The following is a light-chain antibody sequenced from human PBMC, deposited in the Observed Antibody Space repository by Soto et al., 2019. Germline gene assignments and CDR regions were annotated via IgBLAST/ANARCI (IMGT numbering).Light chain of an antibody. J-gene: IGLJ1*01. CDR1: SSNIGSNT. Sequence: QSVLTQPPSASGTPGQRVTISCSGSSSNIGSNTVNWYQQLPGTAPKLIIYSNNQRPSGVPDRFSGSKSGTSASLAISGLQSEDEADYYCAAWDDSLNGLYVFGTVTKVTVL. CDR3: AAWDDSLNGLYV. CDR2: SNN. V-gene: IGLV1-44*01.